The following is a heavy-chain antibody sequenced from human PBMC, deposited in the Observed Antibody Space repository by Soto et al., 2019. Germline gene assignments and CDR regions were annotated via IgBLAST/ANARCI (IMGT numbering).Heavy chain of an antibody. CDR1: GFTFTTYT. Sequence: PGGSLRLSCAASGFTFTTYTMTWVRQAPGKGLEWVSVISSRSGSSKYYADSVKGRFTISRDNAKNSLYLQMNSPSADDTATYYCARKGVSNLDYWGQGTLVTVSS. V-gene: IGHV3-21*04. D-gene: IGHD2-8*01. CDR3: ARKGVSNLDY. J-gene: IGHJ4*02. CDR2: ISSRSGSSK.